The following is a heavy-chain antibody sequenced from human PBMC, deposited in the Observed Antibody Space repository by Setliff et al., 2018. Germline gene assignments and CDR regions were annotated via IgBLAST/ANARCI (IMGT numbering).Heavy chain of an antibody. CDR1: GFTFSLHA. J-gene: IGHJ3*02. V-gene: IGHV3-30*04. D-gene: IGHD3-16*01. CDR3: ARIAEYDTLDI. CDR2: ISDDGNNE. Sequence: GGFLRLSCAASGFTFSLHAMHWVRQAPGKGLEWVAVISDDGNNEYYADSVKGRFTTSRDNSKNSLYLQMNSLRVEDTAVYYCARIAEYDTLDIWGQGTEVTVSS.